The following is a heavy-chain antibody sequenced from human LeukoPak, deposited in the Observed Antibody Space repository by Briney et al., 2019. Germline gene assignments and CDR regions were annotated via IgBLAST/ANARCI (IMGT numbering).Heavy chain of an antibody. CDR2: IKYDGSEK. CDR1: GFSFSTHW. D-gene: IGHD3-3*01. Sequence: GGSLRLSCAASGFSFSTHWMSWVRLAPGRGPEWVANIKYDGSEKYYVDSVKGRFTISRDNAKTSLYLHMNSLRAEDTAVYYCASGFLDDFWSGHFWGQGTLVTVSS. J-gene: IGHJ4*02. CDR3: ASGFLDDFWSGHF. V-gene: IGHV3-7*01.